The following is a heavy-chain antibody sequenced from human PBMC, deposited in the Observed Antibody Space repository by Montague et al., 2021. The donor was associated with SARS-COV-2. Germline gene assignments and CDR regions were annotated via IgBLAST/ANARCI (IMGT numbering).Heavy chain of an antibody. CDR1: GFSRSTSGMC. Sequence: PALVKPTQTLTLTCTFSGFSRSTSGMCVSWIRQPPGKALEWLARSDWDDDKYYSTSLKTRLTISKDTSKNQVVLTMTNMDPVDTATYYCARIRYDILTGYTTLFRYWGQGTLITVSS. CDR3: ARIRYDILTGYTTLFRY. CDR2: SDWDDDK. J-gene: IGHJ4*02. D-gene: IGHD3-9*01. V-gene: IGHV2-70*11.